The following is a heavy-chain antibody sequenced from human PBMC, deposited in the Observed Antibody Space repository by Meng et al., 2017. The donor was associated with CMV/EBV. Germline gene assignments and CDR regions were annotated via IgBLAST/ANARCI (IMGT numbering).Heavy chain of an antibody. CDR2: IYYSGST. J-gene: IGHJ3*02. Sequence: SETLSLTCTVSGGSISSSSYYWGWIRQPPGKGLEWIGSIYYSGSTYYNPSLKSRVTISVGTSKNQFSLKLSSVTAVDTAVYYCARVLRGSKDAFDIWGQGTMVTV. V-gene: IGHV4-39*07. CDR3: ARVLRGSKDAFDI. D-gene: IGHD3-10*01. CDR1: GGSISSSSYY.